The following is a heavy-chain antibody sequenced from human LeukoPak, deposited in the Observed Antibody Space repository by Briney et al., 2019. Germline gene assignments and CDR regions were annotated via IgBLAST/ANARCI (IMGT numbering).Heavy chain of an antibody. Sequence: ASVTVSCKVSGYTLTELSMHWVRQAPGKGLEWMGGFDPEDGETIYAQKFQGRVTMTEDTSTDTAYMELSSLRSEDTAVYYCATVIKFWPLLYFQHWGQGTLVTVSS. CDR1: GYTLTELS. D-gene: IGHD3-16*02. J-gene: IGHJ1*01. CDR3: ATVIKFWPLLYFQH. CDR2: FDPEDGET. V-gene: IGHV1-24*01.